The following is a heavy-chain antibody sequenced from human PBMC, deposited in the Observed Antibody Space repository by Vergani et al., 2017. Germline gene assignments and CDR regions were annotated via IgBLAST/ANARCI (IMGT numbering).Heavy chain of an antibody. CDR3: ARVFVVNPGGINSLLTYHRLLDL. J-gene: IGHJ5*02. Sequence: EEQLVESGGGLVQPGGSLNLSCSASGFTVSNFWMSWVRQAPGKGPEWVAHIKQDGGEKYYVDSVKGRFTISRDNAKNSLFLQLDSLRTEETALYYCARVFVVNPGGINSLLTYHRLLDLWGQGSLVTVSS. CDR1: GFTVSNFW. V-gene: IGHV3-7*01. D-gene: IGHD3-3*01. CDR2: IKQDGGEK.